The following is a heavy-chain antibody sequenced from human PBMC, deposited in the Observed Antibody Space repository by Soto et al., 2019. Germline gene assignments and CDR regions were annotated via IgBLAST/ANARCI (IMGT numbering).Heavy chain of an antibody. Sequence: PSETLSLTCAVSGYSISSGYYWGWIRQPPGKGLEWIGYIYYSGSTYYNPSLKSRVTISVDTSKNQFSLKLSSVTAADTAVYYCARDQYSSGWYGENWFDPWGQGTLVTVSS. CDR3: ARDQYSSGWYGENWFDP. CDR2: IYYSGST. D-gene: IGHD6-19*01. CDR1: GYSISSGYY. J-gene: IGHJ5*02. V-gene: IGHV4-38-2*02.